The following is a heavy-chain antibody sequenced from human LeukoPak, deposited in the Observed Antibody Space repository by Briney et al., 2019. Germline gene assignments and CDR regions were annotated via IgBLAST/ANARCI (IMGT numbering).Heavy chain of an antibody. V-gene: IGHV3-49*04. J-gene: IGHJ4*02. D-gene: IGHD2-2*01. CDR2: IRSKTYGGTT. Sequence: GGSLRLSCAASGFTFSIHWMTWVRQAPGKGLEWVGFIRSKTYGGTTEYAASVKGRFTISRDDSKSIAYLQMNSLETEDTAVYYCAKPATSILIYFDSWGQGTLVTVSS. CDR1: GFTFSIHW. CDR3: AKPATSILIYFDS.